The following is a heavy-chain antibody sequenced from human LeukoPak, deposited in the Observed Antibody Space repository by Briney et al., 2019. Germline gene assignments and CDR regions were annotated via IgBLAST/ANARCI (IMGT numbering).Heavy chain of an antibody. V-gene: IGHV3-53*01. J-gene: IGHJ5*02. CDR3: ARAKTSFITGDQNWFDP. CDR1: GXTVSSSY. D-gene: IGHD1-14*01. CDR2: IYSGGST. Sequence: PGGSLRLSCAASGXTVSSSYMSWVRQAPGKGLEWVSVIYSGGSTYYADSVKGRFTISRDNSKNTLYFQMNSLRAEDTAVYYCARAKTSFITGDQNWFDPWGQGTLVTVSS.